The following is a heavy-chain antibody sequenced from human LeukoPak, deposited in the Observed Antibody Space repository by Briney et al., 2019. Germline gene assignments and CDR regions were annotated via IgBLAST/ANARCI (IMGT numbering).Heavy chain of an antibody. D-gene: IGHD1-26*01. CDR1: GFTFNSFW. J-gene: IGHJ6*03. V-gene: IGHV3-7*01. CDR3: ARDQTKWEPLRRRDYYYMDV. Sequence: GGSLRLSCAASGFTFNSFWMSWVRQAPGKGLEWVANIKQDGSEKYYVDSVKGRFTISRDNAKNSLYLQMNSLRAEDTAVYYCARDQTKWEPLRRRDYYYMDVWGKGTTVTVSS. CDR2: IKQDGSEK.